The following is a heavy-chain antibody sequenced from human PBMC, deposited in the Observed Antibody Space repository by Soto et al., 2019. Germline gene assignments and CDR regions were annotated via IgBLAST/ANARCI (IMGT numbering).Heavy chain of an antibody. CDR3: ARADDWNYVYDF. J-gene: IGHJ4*02. CDR2: VNGDGSST. D-gene: IGHD1-7*01. V-gene: IGHV3-74*01. CDR1: GFTFTHYR. Sequence: EVQLVESGGGLVQPGGSLRLSCAASGFTFTHYRIHWVRQAPGKGLVWVFRVNGDGSSTNYADSVKGRFTISRDNARNAVYLQMNSLRAEDTAVYYCARADDWNYVYDFWGQGTLVTVSS.